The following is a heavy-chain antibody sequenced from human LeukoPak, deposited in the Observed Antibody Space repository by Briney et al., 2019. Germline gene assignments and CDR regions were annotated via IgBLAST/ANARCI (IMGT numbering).Heavy chain of an antibody. CDR3: ARLQTQRDYYDSSGYYFDY. CDR1: GYNFTNNW. D-gene: IGHD3-22*01. Sequence: GESLKISCKGSGYNFTNNWIGWVRQMPGKGLEWMGIIYPGDSDTRYSPSFQGQVTISADKSISTAYLQWSSLKASDTAMYYCARLQTQRDYYDSSGYYFDYWGQGTLVTVSS. V-gene: IGHV5-51*01. CDR2: IYPGDSDT. J-gene: IGHJ4*02.